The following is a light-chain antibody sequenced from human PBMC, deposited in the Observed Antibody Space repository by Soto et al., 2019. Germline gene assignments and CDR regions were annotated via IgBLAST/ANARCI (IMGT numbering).Light chain of an antibody. J-gene: IGKJ5*01. CDR2: RAS. V-gene: IGKV3-20*01. Sequence: NVLTQSPGTLSLSPGERATLSCRASQSLSGNYLAWYQQKPGQAPRVLIYRASIRATGISDRFSGSGSGTDFTLTISRLEPEDFAVYYCQQSSRSPVTFGQGTRLEIK. CDR3: QQSSRSPVT. CDR1: QSLSGNY.